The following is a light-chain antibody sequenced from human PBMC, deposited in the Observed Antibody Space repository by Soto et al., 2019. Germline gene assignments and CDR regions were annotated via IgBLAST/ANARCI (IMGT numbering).Light chain of an antibody. CDR3: QQDNSSPFT. Sequence: IQMAQTHSPLSLSVCARVTITCRASRSIKTWLAWYQHKPGTAPKLLIYAASTMQNGVPSRFSGSGSGTDFTLTISSLQPEDFAAYYCQQDNSSPFTFGGGTKVDIK. J-gene: IGKJ4*01. V-gene: IGKV1-5*01. CDR1: RSIKTW. CDR2: AAS.